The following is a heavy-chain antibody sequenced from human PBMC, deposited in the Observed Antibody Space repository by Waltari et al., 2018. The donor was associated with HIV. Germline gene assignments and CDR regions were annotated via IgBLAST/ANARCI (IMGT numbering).Heavy chain of an antibody. J-gene: IGHJ4*02. D-gene: IGHD6-13*01. CDR2: IYWNDDK. CDR3: ARRRAGYSSGWYTRGFDY. V-gene: IGHV2-5*01. CDR1: GFSVATSGGG. Sequence: QITLKESGPTLVKPTQTLTLTCTFSGFSVATSGGGVGWIRQPPGKGLEWLALIYWNDDKRYSPSLGSTLTISKDTSTHQVVLTMTNMDPVDSASYYCARRRAGYSSGWYTRGFDYWGQGTLVTVSS.